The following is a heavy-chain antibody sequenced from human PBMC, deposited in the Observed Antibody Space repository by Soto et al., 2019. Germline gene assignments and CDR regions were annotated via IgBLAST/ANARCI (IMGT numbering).Heavy chain of an antibody. D-gene: IGHD6-19*01. J-gene: IGHJ3*02. CDR1: GFTFSDLF. CDR2: SRDKSHAYTT. CDR3: ARGRAVAGNDAFHI. Sequence: EVQLVESGGNLVQPGGSLRLSCAASGFTFSDLFMDWVRQAPGKGLEWVGRSRDKSHAYTTEYAASVKGRFTISRDDSNNSLSLQMNSLTTEDTAVYFCARGRAVAGNDAFHIWGQGTMVTVSS. V-gene: IGHV3-72*01.